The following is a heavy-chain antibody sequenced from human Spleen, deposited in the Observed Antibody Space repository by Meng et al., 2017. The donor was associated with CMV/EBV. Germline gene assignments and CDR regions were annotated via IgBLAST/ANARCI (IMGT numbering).Heavy chain of an antibody. CDR3: ARDPTTLGYLALNTDY. Sequence: ETLSLTCAVYGGSFSGYYWSWIRQPPGKGLEWVSSISSSSSYIYYADSLKGRFTISRDNAKNSLYLQMNSLRAEDTAVYYCARDPTTLGYLALNTDYWGQGTLVTVSS. CDR2: ISSSSSYI. V-gene: IGHV3-21*01. D-gene: IGHD4-11*01. CDR1: GGSFSGYY. J-gene: IGHJ4*02.